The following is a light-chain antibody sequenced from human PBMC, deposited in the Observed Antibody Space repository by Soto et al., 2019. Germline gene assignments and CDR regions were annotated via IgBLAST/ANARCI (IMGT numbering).Light chain of an antibody. Sequence: DIVMPQSPLSLPVTPAEPASISCRSSQSLLQSDGYNYLDWYLQKPGQSPQLLIYLGSNRASGVPDRFSGSGSCTDVTLDVSRVEAEDGGVYYCMQALQAPIPLSQGTRLEIK. CDR1: QSLLQSDGYNY. J-gene: IGKJ5*01. V-gene: IGKV2-28*01. CDR3: MQALQAPIP. CDR2: LGS.